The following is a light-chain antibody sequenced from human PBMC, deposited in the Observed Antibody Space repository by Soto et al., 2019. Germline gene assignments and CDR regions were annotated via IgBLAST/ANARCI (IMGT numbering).Light chain of an antibody. CDR2: GNS. CDR3: QSYDSSLAV. V-gene: IGLV1-40*01. J-gene: IGLJ2*01. CDR1: SSNIGAGYD. Sequence: QSVLTQPPSVSGAPGQRVTISCTGSSSNIGAGYDVHWYQQLPGTAPKLLIYGNSNRPSGVPDRFSGSKSGTSASLAITGLQAEDEADYYGQSYDSSLAVFGGGTQLTVL.